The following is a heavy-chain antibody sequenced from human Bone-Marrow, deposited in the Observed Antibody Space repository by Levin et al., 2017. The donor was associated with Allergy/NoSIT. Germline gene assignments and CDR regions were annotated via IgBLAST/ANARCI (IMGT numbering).Heavy chain of an antibody. D-gene: IGHD4-23*01. V-gene: IGHV3-21*06. CDR3: ARDQLPSTNYDGYNFYGLDV. CDR1: GFSLSSYG. Sequence: GGSLRLSCAAPGFSLSSYGINWVRQAPGKGLEWVSCISSRSVAIYYADSVKGRFTISRDNARNSVYLQLNDLRAEDTAVYYCARDQLPSTNYDGYNFYGLDVWGQGTTVTVSS. J-gene: IGHJ6*02. CDR2: ISSRSVAI.